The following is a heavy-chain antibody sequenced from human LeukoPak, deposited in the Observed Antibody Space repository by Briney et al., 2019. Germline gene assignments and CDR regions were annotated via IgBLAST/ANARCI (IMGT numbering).Heavy chain of an antibody. CDR3: AGLVGRYSSGLYYYYFDY. Sequence: PSETLSLTCNVSGASISSYYWSWIRQSPGKGLEWIGEMYLSGTTHSNPSVKSRVTISIDKSKNQFFLNLSSVTAADTAVYYCAGLVGRYSSGLYYYYFDYWGQGTLVTVSS. CDR2: MYLSGTT. D-gene: IGHD3-22*01. V-gene: IGHV4-59*12. J-gene: IGHJ4*02. CDR1: GASISSYY.